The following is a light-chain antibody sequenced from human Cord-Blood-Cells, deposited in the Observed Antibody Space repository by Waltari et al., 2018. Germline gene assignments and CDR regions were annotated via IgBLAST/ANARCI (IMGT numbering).Light chain of an antibody. Sequence: QSALTQPRSVSGSPGQSVTISCTGTSSDVGGDNYVSWYQQHPGKAPKLMIYDVSKRPSGVPDRCSGSKSGNTASLTISALQAEDEADYYCCSYAGSYTYVFGTGTKVTVL. V-gene: IGLV2-11*01. CDR2: DVS. J-gene: IGLJ1*01. CDR3: CSYAGSYTYV. CDR1: SSDVGGDNY.